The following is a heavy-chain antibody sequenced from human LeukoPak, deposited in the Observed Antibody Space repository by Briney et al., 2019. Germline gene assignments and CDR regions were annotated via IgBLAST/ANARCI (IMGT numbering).Heavy chain of an antibody. J-gene: IGHJ5*02. D-gene: IGHD5-18*01. V-gene: IGHV1-69*05. CDR1: GGTFISYA. CDR3: APAVGYSCGTEGFDP. Sequence: ASVKVSCKASGGTFISYAISWVRQAPGQGLEWMGGIIPIFGTANYAQKFQGRVTITTDESTSTAYMELSSLRSEDTAVYYCAPAVGYSCGTEGFDPWGQGTLVTVSS. CDR2: IIPIFGTA.